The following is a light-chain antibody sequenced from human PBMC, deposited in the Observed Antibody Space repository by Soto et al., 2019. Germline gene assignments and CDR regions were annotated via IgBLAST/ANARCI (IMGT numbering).Light chain of an antibody. V-gene: IGKV1-39*01. CDR2: GAS. Sequence: DIQMTQSPSSLSASVGDRVTITCRASQSISTFLNWYQQKPGKAPKLLIYGASNLDSGVPSTFSGSVSVTDFTLTISILQPEVFATYYYQQCFSTPLLTFGGGTKVEIK. CDR3: QQCFSTPLLT. J-gene: IGKJ4*01. CDR1: QSISTF.